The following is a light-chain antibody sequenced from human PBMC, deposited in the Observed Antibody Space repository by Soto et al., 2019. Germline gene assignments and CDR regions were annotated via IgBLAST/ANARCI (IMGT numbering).Light chain of an antibody. J-gene: IGKJ2*01. Sequence: EIVLTQSPATLSLSPGERATLSCRASESVNDYLAWYQQKPGQAPRLLIYGASNRATGIPVRFSGSGSGTYFTLTISSLEPEDFAVYYCRHRGRWPRTFGQGTKLEI. CDR3: RHRGRWPRT. V-gene: IGKV3-11*01. CDR2: GAS. CDR1: ESVNDY.